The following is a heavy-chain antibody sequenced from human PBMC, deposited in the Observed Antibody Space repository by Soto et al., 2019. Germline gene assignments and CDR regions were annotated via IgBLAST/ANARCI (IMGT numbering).Heavy chain of an antibody. CDR2: IYYSGST. Sequence: PSETLSLTCTVSGGSMSSYYWSWIRQPPGKGLEWIGYIYYSGSTNYNSSLKSRVTISVDTSNNQFSLRLSSVTAADTAVYYCARHSRQKTAHGAYDYWGQGTLVTGSS. D-gene: IGHD4-17*01. CDR1: GGSMSSYY. J-gene: IGHJ4*02. CDR3: ARHSRQKTAHGAYDY. V-gene: IGHV4-59*08.